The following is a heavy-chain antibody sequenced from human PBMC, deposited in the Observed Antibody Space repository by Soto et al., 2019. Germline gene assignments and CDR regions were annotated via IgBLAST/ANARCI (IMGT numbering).Heavy chain of an antibody. J-gene: IGHJ2*01. CDR3: ARRTISGYWFFDL. D-gene: IGHD1-7*01. V-gene: IGHV3-23*01. CDR1: GFTFSSYA. CDR2: SSGSGGTT. Sequence: EVQLLESGGGLVQPGGSLRLTCAASGFTFSSYAMSWVRQPPGKGLEWVSGSSGSGGTTYYTDSVKGRFTICRDNSKNTLCLQMNNLRAEDTAVYYCARRTISGYWFFDLWGRGTLVTVSS.